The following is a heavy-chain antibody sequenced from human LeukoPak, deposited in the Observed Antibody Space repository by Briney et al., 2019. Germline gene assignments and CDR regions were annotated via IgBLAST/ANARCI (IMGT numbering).Heavy chain of an antibody. CDR3: AREEKWELGAFDI. Sequence: GGSLRLSCAASGFTFSSYAMHWVRQAPGKRLEWVAVISYDGSNKYYADSVKGRFTISRDNSKNTLYLQMNSLRAEDTAVYYCAREEKWELGAFDIWGQGTMVTVSS. D-gene: IGHD1-26*01. CDR1: GFTFSSYA. CDR2: ISYDGSNK. V-gene: IGHV3-30-3*01. J-gene: IGHJ3*02.